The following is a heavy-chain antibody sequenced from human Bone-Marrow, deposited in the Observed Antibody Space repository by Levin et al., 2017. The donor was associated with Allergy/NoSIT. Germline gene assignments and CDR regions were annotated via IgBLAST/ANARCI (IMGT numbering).Heavy chain of an antibody. CDR3: ARDIARTDCTGGSCYPLEY. V-gene: IGHV3-23*01. CDR2: IGGSGGNT. CDR1: GFTFSSYA. D-gene: IGHD2-15*01. Sequence: GGSLRLSCEASGFTFSSYAMTWVRQAPGKGLEWVSTIGGSGGNTYYADSVKGRFTISRDNSKNTLFLQMSSLRAEDTAVYYCARDIARTDCTGGSCYPLEYWGQGTLVTVSS. J-gene: IGHJ4*02.